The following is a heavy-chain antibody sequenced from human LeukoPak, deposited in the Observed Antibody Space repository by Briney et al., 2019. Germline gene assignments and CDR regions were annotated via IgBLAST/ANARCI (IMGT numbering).Heavy chain of an antibody. J-gene: IGHJ4*02. Sequence: GGSLRLSCAASGFTFSSYGMHWVRQAPGKGLEWVAFIRYDRSNKYYADSVKGRFTISRDNSKNTLYLQMNSLRAEDTAVYYCAEGNLRFLEWSFDYWGQGTLVTVSS. CDR3: AEGNLRFLEWSFDY. D-gene: IGHD3-3*01. V-gene: IGHV3-30*02. CDR2: IRYDRSNK. CDR1: GFTFSSYG.